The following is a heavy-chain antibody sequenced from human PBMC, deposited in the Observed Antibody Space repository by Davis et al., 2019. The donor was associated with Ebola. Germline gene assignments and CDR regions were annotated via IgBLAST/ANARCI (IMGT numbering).Heavy chain of an antibody. CDR2: INHSGST. Sequence: SETLSLTCAVYGGSFSGYYWSWIRQPPGKGLEWIGEINHSGSTSYNPSLKSRVTISVETSNNQFSLNLSSVTAADTAVYFCARQKGFRTPFDYWGQGTLVTVSS. CDR3: ARQKGFRTPFDY. V-gene: IGHV4-34*01. J-gene: IGHJ4*02. CDR1: GGSFSGYY. D-gene: IGHD1-14*01.